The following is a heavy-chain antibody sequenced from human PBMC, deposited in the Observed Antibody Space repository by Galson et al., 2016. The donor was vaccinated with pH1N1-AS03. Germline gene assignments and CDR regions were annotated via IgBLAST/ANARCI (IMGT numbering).Heavy chain of an antibody. CDR1: GFTSGSPAFGGHT. CDR3: AREYGVRNNLDF. CDR2: IRSTGTTI. Sequence: SLRPSCADSGFTSGSPAFGGHTMNWVRQAPGKGLEWISYIRSTGTTIYYADSVKGRFTTSRDNAKNSMYLQMNSLRVEDTAVYYCAREYGVRNNLDFWGQGTLVTVSS. V-gene: IGHV3-48*04. J-gene: IGHJ4*02. D-gene: IGHD1/OR15-1a*01.